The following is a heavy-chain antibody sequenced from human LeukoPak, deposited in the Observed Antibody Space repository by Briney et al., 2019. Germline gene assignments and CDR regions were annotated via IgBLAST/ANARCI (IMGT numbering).Heavy chain of an antibody. J-gene: IGHJ4*02. CDR2: ISGSGDAT. CDR1: GFTFSSYG. D-gene: IGHD2-21*01. V-gene: IGHV3-23*01. Sequence: GGSLRLSCAASGFTFSSYGMHWVRQAPGKGLEWVSAISGSGDATKYADSVKGQFTISRDNFKNTVSLQMINLRAEDTAVYFCAKSDCGSDGCKLLNYWGQGILVTVSS. CDR3: AKSDCGSDGCKLLNY.